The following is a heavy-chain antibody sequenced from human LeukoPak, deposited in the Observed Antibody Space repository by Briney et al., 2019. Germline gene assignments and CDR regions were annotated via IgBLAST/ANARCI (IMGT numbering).Heavy chain of an antibody. J-gene: IGHJ5*01. CDR3: AKEPREYCSSTSCPNWFDS. D-gene: IGHD2-2*01. CDR1: GFTFTGFA. Sequence: GGSLRLSCAASGFTFTGFAMSWVRQAPGKGPEWVSRIGGSSGSTYYADSVKGRFTISRDNSKKTLYLQMNSLRADDTAVYYCAKEPREYCSSTSCPNWFDSWGQGTLVTVSS. V-gene: IGHV3-23*01. CDR2: IGGSSGST.